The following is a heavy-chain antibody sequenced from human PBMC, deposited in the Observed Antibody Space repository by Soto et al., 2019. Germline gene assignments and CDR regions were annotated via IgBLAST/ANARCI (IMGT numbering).Heavy chain of an antibody. Sequence: ASVKVSCKSSGYTLTNYGISWVRQAPGQGLEWMGWISAYNGNTNYAQKVQGRVTMTTDTSTSTVYMELRRLRSDDTAVYYCARVYCSGGSCYPDSDYWGQGTLVTVS. CDR2: ISAYNGNT. J-gene: IGHJ4*02. CDR1: GYTLTNYG. V-gene: IGHV1-18*01. D-gene: IGHD2-15*01. CDR3: ARVYCSGGSCYPDSDY.